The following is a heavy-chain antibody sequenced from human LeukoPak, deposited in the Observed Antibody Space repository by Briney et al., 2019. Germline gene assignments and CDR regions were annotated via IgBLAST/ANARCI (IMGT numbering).Heavy chain of an antibody. CDR2: IIPIFGTA. CDR1: GGTFSSYA. J-gene: IGHJ5*02. Sequence: SVKVSCKASGGTFSSYAISWVRQAPGQGLEWMGGIIPIFGTANHAQKFQGRVTITADESTSTAYMELSSLRSEDTAVYYCAREVGSGSSNWFDPWGRGTLVTVSS. D-gene: IGHD3-10*01. CDR3: AREVGSGSSNWFDP. V-gene: IGHV1-69*01.